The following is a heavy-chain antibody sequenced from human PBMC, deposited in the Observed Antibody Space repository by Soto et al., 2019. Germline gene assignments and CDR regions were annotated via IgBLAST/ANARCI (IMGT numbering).Heavy chain of an antibody. Sequence: SETLSLTSTDSGGSISNYFCNWIRQPAGRGLEWIGRIDNSGSTNYNPSLKSLITMSADTPMHQFSLKFKSLTAAHTALYCCGRGGQDFWSGPFGYWGQGALVTVSS. J-gene: IGHJ4*02. CDR1: GGSISNYF. CDR2: IDNSGST. CDR3: GRGGQDFWSGPFGY. V-gene: IGHV4-4*07. D-gene: IGHD3-3*01.